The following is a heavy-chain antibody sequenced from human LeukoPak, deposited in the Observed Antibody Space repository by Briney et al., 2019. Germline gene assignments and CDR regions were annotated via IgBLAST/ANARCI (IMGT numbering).Heavy chain of an antibody. V-gene: IGHV4-59*08. CDR1: GGSISSYY. CDR2: IYYSGST. Sequence: SETLSLTCTVSGGSISSYYRSWIRQPPGKGLEWIGYIYYSGSTNYNPSLKSRVTISVDTSKNQFSLKLSSVTAADTAVYYCARFLPLGSSSWPSYYYYYGMDVWGQGTTVTVSS. D-gene: IGHD6-13*01. CDR3: ARFLPLGSSSWPSYYYYYGMDV. J-gene: IGHJ6*02.